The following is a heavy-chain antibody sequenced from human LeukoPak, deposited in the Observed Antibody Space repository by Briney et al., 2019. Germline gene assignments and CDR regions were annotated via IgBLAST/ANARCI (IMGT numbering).Heavy chain of an antibody. J-gene: IGHJ4*02. Sequence: PSETLSLTCTVSGGSISSSSYYWGWIRQPPGKGLEWIGSIYYSGSTYYNPSLKSRVTISVDTSKNQFSLKLSSVTAADTAVYYCARESNPARPLDYWGQGTLVTVSS. CDR2: IYYSGST. CDR1: GGSISSSSYY. V-gene: IGHV4-39*07. CDR3: ARESNPARPLDY. D-gene: IGHD4-11*01.